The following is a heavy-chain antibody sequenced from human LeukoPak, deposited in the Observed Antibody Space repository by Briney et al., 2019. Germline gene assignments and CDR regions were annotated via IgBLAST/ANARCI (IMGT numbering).Heavy chain of an antibody. CDR3: ARDRAVTLDY. CDR1: GFTFSSYG. V-gene: IGHV3-30*02. J-gene: IGHJ4*02. Sequence: PGGSLRLSCAASGFTFSSYGMHWVRQAPGKGLEWVAFIRYDGSNKYYADSVKGRFTISRDNSKNTLYLQMNSLRAEDTAVYYCARDRAVTLDYWGQGTLVTVSS. D-gene: IGHD4-11*01. CDR2: IRYDGSNK.